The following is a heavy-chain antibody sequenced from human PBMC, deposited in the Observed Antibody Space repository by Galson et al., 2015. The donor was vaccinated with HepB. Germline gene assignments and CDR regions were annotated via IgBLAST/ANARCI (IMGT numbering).Heavy chain of an antibody. CDR1: GFIFSNFA. Sequence: SLRLSCAASGFIFSNFAMAWVRQARGKGLEWVAATSRDGQSKFYAGSVKGRFTVSRDNSKNTLFLRMNSLGADDTAIYYCTKGDNFENSGYLGASENWGQGTRVIVSS. V-gene: IGHV3-23*01. CDR3: TKGDNFENSGYLGASEN. CDR2: TSRDGQSK. D-gene: IGHD3-22*01. J-gene: IGHJ3*01.